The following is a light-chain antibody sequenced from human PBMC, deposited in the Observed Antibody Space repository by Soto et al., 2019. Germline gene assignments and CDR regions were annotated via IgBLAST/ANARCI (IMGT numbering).Light chain of an antibody. V-gene: IGLV8-61*01. Sequence: QTVVTQDPSFSVSPGGTVTLTCGLTSGSVSTTYYPSWYQQTPGQAPRTLIYSTNIRSSGVPDRFSGSILGNKAALTITGAQADDESDYHCMLYMGGGLVVFGGGTQLTVL. J-gene: IGLJ2*01. CDR3: MLYMGGGLVV. CDR2: STN. CDR1: SGSVSTTYY.